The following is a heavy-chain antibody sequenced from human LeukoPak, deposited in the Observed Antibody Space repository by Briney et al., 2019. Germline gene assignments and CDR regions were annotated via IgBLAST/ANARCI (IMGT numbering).Heavy chain of an antibody. Sequence: PGGSLRLSCAASGFTFSSYAMHWVRQAPGKGLEWVAVISYDGSNKYYADSVKGRFTISRDNSKNTLYLQMNSLRAEDTAVYYCATERGRGYSSGSFFDYWGQGTLVTVSS. CDR3: ATERGRGYSSGSFFDY. CDR2: ISYDGSNK. V-gene: IGHV3-30-3*01. CDR1: GFTFSSYA. J-gene: IGHJ4*02. D-gene: IGHD6-19*01.